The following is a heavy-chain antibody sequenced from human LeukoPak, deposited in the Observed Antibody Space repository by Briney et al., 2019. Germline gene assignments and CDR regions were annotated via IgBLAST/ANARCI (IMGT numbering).Heavy chain of an antibody. CDR2: IYSGGST. Sequence: GGSLRLSCAASGFTVSSNYMSWVRQAPGKGLEWVSVIYSGGSTYYADYVKGRFTISRDNSKNTLYLQMNSLRADDTAVYYCVKDHGWLLYSWGQGTLVTVSS. CDR1: GFTVSSNY. J-gene: IGHJ4*02. D-gene: IGHD3-9*01. V-gene: IGHV3-53*01. CDR3: VKDHGWLLYS.